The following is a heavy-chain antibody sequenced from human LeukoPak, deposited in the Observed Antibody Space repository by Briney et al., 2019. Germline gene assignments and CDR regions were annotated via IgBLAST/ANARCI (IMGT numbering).Heavy chain of an antibody. V-gene: IGHV3-30*02. Sequence: PGGSLRLSCAASQFKFSSYGMHWVRQAPGKGLEWVAFIRHNASATNYAGSVRGRFTVSRDNSKNTLYLQMNSLRAEDTAVYYCAKVSGDYEVNYWGQGTLVTVSS. CDR1: QFKFSSYG. D-gene: IGHD1-26*01. J-gene: IGHJ4*02. CDR3: AKVSGDYEVNY. CDR2: IRHNASAT.